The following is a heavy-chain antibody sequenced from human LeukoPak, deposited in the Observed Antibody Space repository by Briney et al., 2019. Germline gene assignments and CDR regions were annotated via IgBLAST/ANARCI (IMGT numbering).Heavy chain of an antibody. CDR2: IYPGDSDT. Sequence: GASLQISCEGSGSLFTSYWIGWVRELPGKGLEWMGIIYPGDSDTRYSPSFQGQVTISADKSISTAYLQWSSLKASDTAIYYCARPTSSSWIWGQGTLVTVSS. V-gene: IGHV5-51*01. CDR1: GSLFTSYW. CDR3: ARPTSSSWI. D-gene: IGHD6-13*01. J-gene: IGHJ4*02.